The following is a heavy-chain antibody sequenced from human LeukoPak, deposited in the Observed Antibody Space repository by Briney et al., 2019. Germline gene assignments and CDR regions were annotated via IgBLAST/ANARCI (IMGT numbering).Heavy chain of an antibody. CDR1: GFTFSSYA. V-gene: IGHV3-23*01. CDR3: AKELLAGGSYDRVGY. Sequence: PGGSLRLSCATSGFTFSSYAMSWVRQAPGKGLEWVSAISGSGGSTYYADSVKGRFTISRDNSKNTLYLQMNSLRAEDTAVYYCAKELLAGGSYDRVGYWGQGTLVTVSS. CDR2: ISGSGGST. J-gene: IGHJ4*02. D-gene: IGHD1-26*01.